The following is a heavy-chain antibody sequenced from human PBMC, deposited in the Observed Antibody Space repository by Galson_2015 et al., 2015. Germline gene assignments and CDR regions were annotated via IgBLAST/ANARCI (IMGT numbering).Heavy chain of an antibody. CDR3: AKIKKTGLDVAADS. J-gene: IGHJ4*02. CDR2: ISGSGGNT. D-gene: IGHD6-25*01. CDR1: GFTFETYA. V-gene: IGHV3-23*01. Sequence: SLRLSCAASGFTFETYAMSWVRQAPGKGLEWVSAISGSGGNTFYVDSVKGRFTISRNNSLNTIYVQMNNVRAEDTAVYYCAKIKKTGLDVAADSWGQGTLVTVSS.